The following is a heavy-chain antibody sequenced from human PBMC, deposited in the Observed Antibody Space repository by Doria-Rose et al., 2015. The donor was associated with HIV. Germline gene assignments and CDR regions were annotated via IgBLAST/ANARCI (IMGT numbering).Heavy chain of an antibody. J-gene: IGHJ4*02. D-gene: IGHD3-22*01. CDR2: ISSSSEYI. V-gene: IGHV3-21*03. Sequence: PWGSLRLSCAASGFTFSRYSMNWVRQAPGKGLEWVSSISSSSEYIYYVDSVQGRFTISRDNAKNSVYLQMNSLRTEDTAVYYCARDHYDSGGYYRDWGQGALVTVSS. CDR3: ARDHYDSGGYYRD. CDR1: GFTFSRYS.